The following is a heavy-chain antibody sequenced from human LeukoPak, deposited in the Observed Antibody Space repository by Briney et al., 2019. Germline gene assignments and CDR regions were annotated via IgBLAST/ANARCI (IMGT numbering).Heavy chain of an antibody. CDR3: ARVKGSGATGACDY. J-gene: IGHJ4*02. D-gene: IGHD1-26*01. Sequence: PGGSLRLSCAASGFTFSSYGMHWVRQAPGKGLEWVAIIWYDGSNKYYADSVKGGFTISRDNSKNTLYLQMNSLRAEDTAVYYCARVKGSGATGACDYWGQGTLVTVSS. CDR2: IWYDGSNK. V-gene: IGHV3-33*01. CDR1: GFTFSSYG.